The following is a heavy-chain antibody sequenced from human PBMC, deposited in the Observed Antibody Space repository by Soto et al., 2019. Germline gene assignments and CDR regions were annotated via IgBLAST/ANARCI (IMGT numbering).Heavy chain of an antibody. CDR2: IYYSGST. J-gene: IGHJ6*02. CDR3: ARDPADFWSGYSRGYYGMDV. Sequence: PSETLSLTCTVSGGSISSYYWSWIRQPPGKGLEWIGYIYYSGSTNYNPSLKSRVTISVDTSKNQFSLKLSSVTAADTALYYCARDPADFWSGYSRGYYGMDVWGQVTTGTVSS. D-gene: IGHD3-3*01. CDR1: GGSISSYY. V-gene: IGHV4-59*01.